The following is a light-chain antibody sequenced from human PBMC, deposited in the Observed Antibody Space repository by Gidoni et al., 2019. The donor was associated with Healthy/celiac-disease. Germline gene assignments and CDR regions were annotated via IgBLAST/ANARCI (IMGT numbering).Light chain of an antibody. CDR2: GNS. Sequence: QSVLTQPPSVSGAPGQRVTISCTGSSSNIGAGYDVHWYQQLPGTAPKLLIYGNSNRPSGVPDRFSGSQSGTSASLAITGLQAEDEADYYCQSYDSSLSGSRGVFGGGTKLTVL. J-gene: IGLJ2*01. CDR3: QSYDSSLSGSRGV. V-gene: IGLV1-40*01. CDR1: SSNIGAGYD.